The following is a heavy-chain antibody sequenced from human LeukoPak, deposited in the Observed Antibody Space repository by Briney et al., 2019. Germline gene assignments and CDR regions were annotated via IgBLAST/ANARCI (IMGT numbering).Heavy chain of an antibody. CDR1: GGTFSSYA. J-gene: IGHJ1*01. CDR2: IIPILGIP. Sequence: SVKVSCKASGGTFSSYAINWVRQAPGQGLEWMGRIIPILGIPNYAQKFQGRVTITADRSTSTAYMELSSLRSEDAAVYYCARVSYYDSSGYPEYFHHWGQGTLVTVSP. CDR3: ARVSYYDSSGYPEYFHH. V-gene: IGHV1-69*04. D-gene: IGHD3-22*01.